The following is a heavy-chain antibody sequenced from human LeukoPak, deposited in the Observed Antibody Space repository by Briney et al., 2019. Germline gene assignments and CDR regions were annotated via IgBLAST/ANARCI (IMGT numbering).Heavy chain of an antibody. V-gene: IGHV3-66*01. CDR1: GFTVSSNY. Sequence: GGSLRLSCAASGFTVSSNYMSWVRQAPGKWLEWVSVIYSGGGTYYADSVKGRFTISRDNSKNTLYLQINSLRAEDTAVYYCARDLGSGFLQFDYWGQGTLVTVSS. CDR3: ARDLGSGFLQFDY. J-gene: IGHJ4*02. CDR2: IYSGGGT. D-gene: IGHD6-19*01.